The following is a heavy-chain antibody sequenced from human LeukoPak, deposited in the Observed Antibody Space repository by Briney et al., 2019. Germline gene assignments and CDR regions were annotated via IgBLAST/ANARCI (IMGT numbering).Heavy chain of an antibody. J-gene: IGHJ4*02. CDR2: ISGSGGST. V-gene: IGHV3-23*01. D-gene: IGHD5-24*01. Sequence: GGSLRLSCAASGFTFSSYAMSWVRQAPGEGLEWVSGISGSGGSTYYADSVKGRFTISRDNSKNTLYLQMNSLRAEDTAVYYCAKTREMATIWAAFDYWGQGTLVTVSS. CDR3: AKTREMATIWAAFDY. CDR1: GFTFSSYA.